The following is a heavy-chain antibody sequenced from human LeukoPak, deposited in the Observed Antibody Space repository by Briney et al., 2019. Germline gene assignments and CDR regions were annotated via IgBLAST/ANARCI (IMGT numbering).Heavy chain of an antibody. J-gene: IGHJ4*02. CDR3: GGTEHSDY. CDR1: GFTFDDYA. CDR2: ISWNSGSI. Sequence: PGRSLRLSCAASGFTFDDYAKHWVRQAPGKGLEWVSGISWNSGSIGYADSVKGRFTISRDNAKNSLYLQMSSLRAEDTALYYCGGTEHSDYWGQGTLVTVSS. D-gene: IGHD1-26*01. V-gene: IGHV3-9*01.